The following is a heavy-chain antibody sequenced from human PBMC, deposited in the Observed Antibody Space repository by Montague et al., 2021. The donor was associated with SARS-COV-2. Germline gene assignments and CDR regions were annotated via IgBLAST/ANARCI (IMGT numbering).Heavy chain of an antibody. J-gene: IGHJ5*02. Sequence: SETLSLTCAVYGGSFSNYYWSWIRQPPGEGLQWIGEIHHSGGTNYNPSLKSRVTISVDTSKNQLSLKLSSVTAADTAVYYCTRGQASSTVVVAHQRWFDPWGQGTLVTVSS. CDR3: TRGQASSTVVVAHQRWFDP. V-gene: IGHV4-34*01. CDR2: IHHSGGT. CDR1: GGSFSNYY. D-gene: IGHD2-2*01.